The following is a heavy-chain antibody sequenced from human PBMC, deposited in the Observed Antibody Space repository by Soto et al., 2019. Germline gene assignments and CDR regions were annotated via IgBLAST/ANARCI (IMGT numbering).Heavy chain of an antibody. V-gene: IGHV3-21*01. J-gene: IGHJ5*02. CDR3: ARGQEASPEPNWFDP. Sequence: PGGSLRLSCAASGFTFSNYNMNWVRQAPGKGLEWVSSISRSSSYIYYADSVKGRFTISRDNAKNSLYLQMNSLRAEDTAIYYCARGQEASPEPNWFDPWGQGTLVTVSS. CDR1: GFTFSNYN. CDR2: ISRSSSYI.